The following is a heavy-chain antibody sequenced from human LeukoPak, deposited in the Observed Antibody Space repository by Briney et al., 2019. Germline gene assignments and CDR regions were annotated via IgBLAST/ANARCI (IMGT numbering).Heavy chain of an antibody. D-gene: IGHD3-16*01. V-gene: IGHV4-59*08. CDR1: GVSISSYY. Sequence: PSETLSLTCTVSGVSISSYYWSWIRQPPGKGLEWIGYIYYSGSTNCNPSLKSRVTISVDTSKNQFSLKLSSVTAADTAVYYCARHGWGEDYYYYYYMGVWGKGTTVTVSS. J-gene: IGHJ6*03. CDR3: ARHGWGEDYYYYYYMGV. CDR2: IYYSGST.